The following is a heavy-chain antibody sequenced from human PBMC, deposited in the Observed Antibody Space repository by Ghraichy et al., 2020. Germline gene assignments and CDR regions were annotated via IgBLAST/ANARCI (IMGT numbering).Heavy chain of an antibody. CDR3: VRDHSDGYYYFDY. V-gene: IGHV3-48*02. CDR1: GFTFSDYS. J-gene: IGHJ4*02. D-gene: IGHD3-22*01. Sequence: GGSLRLSCAVSGFTFSDYSMNWVRQAPGKGLEWILYISSTSTTKYYADSVKDRFTISRDNAKNTLYLQMNYLRDEDTAVYYCVRDHSDGYYYFDYWGQGTLVTVSS. CDR2: ISSTSTTK.